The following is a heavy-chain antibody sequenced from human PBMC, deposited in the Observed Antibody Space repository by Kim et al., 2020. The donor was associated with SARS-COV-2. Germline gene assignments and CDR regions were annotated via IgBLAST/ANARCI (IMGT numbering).Heavy chain of an antibody. J-gene: IGHJ6*02. V-gene: IGHV4-59*01. CDR3: ASFPPAMSYYYGVDV. Sequence: SETLSLTCTVSNASISSYYWTWIRQPPGKGLEYIGYIYYSGSTDYSPSLNSRVTISVDPSKNQVSLKLTSVTAADTAVYYCASFPPAMSYYYGVDVWGQGTTVTVSS. CDR2: IYYSGST. CDR1: NASISSYY.